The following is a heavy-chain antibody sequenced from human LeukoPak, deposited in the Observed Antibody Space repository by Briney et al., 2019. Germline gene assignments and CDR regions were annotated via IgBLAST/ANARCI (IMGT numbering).Heavy chain of an antibody. CDR2: INPNSGGT. CDR3: ARVKDSSIWYAPFDP. CDR1: GYTFTGYY. J-gene: IGHJ5*02. Sequence: ASVKVSCKASGYTFTGYYMHWVRQAPGQGLEWMGWINPNSGGTNYAQKFQGRVTMTRDTSISTVYMELSSLRSEDTAVYYCARVKDSSIWYAPFDPWGQGALVTVSS. D-gene: IGHD6-13*01. V-gene: IGHV1-2*02.